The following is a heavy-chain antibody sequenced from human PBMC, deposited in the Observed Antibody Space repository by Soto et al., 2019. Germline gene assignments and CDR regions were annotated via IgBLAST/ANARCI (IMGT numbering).Heavy chain of an antibody. D-gene: IGHD2-2*01. CDR1: GFTFSSYA. CDR3: ASQKDIVVVPAAMDY. CDR2: ISGSGGST. Sequence: EGSLRLSCAASGFTFSSYAMSWVRQAPGKGLEWVSAISGSGGSTYYADSVKGRFTISRDNSKNTLYLQMNSLRAEDTAVYYCASQKDIVVVPAAMDYWGQGTLVTVSS. V-gene: IGHV3-23*01. J-gene: IGHJ4*02.